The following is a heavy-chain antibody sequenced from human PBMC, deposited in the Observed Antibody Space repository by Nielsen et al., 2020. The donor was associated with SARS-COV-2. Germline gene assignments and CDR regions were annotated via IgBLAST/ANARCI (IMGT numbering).Heavy chain of an antibody. Sequence: GGSLRLSCGASGFTISSSFMSWVRQAAGKGLPWVSVIYTDGSTSHADSVKGRFTISRDNSKNTLYLQMNTVGAEDTAVYYCARDNWGRMDVWGQGTTVTVSS. D-gene: IGHD7-27*01. J-gene: IGHJ6*02. CDR2: IYTDGST. V-gene: IGHV3-66*01. CDR3: ARDNWGRMDV. CDR1: GFTISSSF.